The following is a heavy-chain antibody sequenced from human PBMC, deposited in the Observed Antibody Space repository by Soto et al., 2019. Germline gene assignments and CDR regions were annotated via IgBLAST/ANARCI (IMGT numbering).Heavy chain of an antibody. D-gene: IGHD6-6*01. CDR3: AKGKLVRLQAPIDY. V-gene: IGHV3-9*01. J-gene: IGHJ4*02. Sequence: GGSLRLSCAASGFTFDDYAMHWVRLAPGKGLEWVSGISWNSGSIGYADSVKGRFTISSDNAKNSLYLQMNSLRAEDTALYYCAKGKLVRLQAPIDYCGQGTLVTVSS. CDR2: ISWNSGSI. CDR1: GFTFDDYA.